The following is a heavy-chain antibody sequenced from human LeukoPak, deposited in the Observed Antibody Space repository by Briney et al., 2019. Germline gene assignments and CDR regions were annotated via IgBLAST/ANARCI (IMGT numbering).Heavy chain of an antibody. CDR3: ARRGASSSKEY. CDR2: IYYSGST. D-gene: IGHD6-6*01. CDR1: GGSISSGDYY. Sequence: PSETLSLTCTVSGGSISSGDYYWSWIRQPPGKGLEWIGSIYYSGSTYYNPSLESRVTISVDTSKNQFSLKVSSVTAADTAVYYCARRGASSSKEYWGQGTLVIVSS. J-gene: IGHJ4*02. V-gene: IGHV4-39*01.